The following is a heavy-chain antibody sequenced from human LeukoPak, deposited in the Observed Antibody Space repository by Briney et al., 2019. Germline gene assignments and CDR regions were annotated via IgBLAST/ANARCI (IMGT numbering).Heavy chain of an antibody. D-gene: IGHD1-26*01. CDR3: ARIGGSSGAFYFDY. J-gene: IGHJ4*02. V-gene: IGHV3-7*03. CDR2: IKQDGNEK. Sequence: GGSLRLSCAASGFTFSNYWMSWVRQAPGKGLEWVASIKQDGNEKYYVDSVKGRFTISRDNARNSPFLHMNSLTAGDTAVYFCARIGGSSGAFYFDYWGQGTLVTVSS. CDR1: GFTFSNYW.